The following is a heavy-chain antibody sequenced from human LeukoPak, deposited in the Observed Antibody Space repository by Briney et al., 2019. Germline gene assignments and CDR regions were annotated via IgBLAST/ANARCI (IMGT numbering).Heavy chain of an antibody. CDR3: ARDLTAVAGTDAFDI. Sequence: PGGSLRLSCAASGFTVSRNYMSWVRQAPGKGLEWVSVIYSGGSTYYADSVKGRFTISRDNSKNTLYLQMNSLRAEDTAVYYCARDLTAVAGTDAFDIWGQGTMVTVSS. V-gene: IGHV3-66*01. D-gene: IGHD6-19*01. J-gene: IGHJ3*02. CDR1: GFTVSRNY. CDR2: IYSGGST.